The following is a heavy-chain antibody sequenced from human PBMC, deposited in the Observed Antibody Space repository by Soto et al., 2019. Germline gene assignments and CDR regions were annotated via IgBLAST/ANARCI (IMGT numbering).Heavy chain of an antibody. V-gene: IGHV3-33*01. CDR3: ARDHDYGSGSYYKAFGY. Sequence: GGSLRLSCAASGFTFSSYGMHWVRQAPGKGLEWVAVIWYDGGNKFYADSVKGRFTISRDNSKNSLYLQMNSLRAEDTAVYYCARDHDYGSGSYYKAFGYWGQGTLVTVS. D-gene: IGHD3-10*01. J-gene: IGHJ4*02. CDR2: IWYDGGNK. CDR1: GFTFSSYG.